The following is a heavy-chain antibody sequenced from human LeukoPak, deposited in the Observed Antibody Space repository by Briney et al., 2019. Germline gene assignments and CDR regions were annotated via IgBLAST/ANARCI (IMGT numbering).Heavy chain of an antibody. CDR3: AKSPYGSANFEYFQH. V-gene: IGHV3-9*01. J-gene: IGHJ1*01. Sequence: PGRSLRLSCAASGFTFDDYAMHWVRQAPGKGLEWVSGISWNSGSIGYADSVKGRFTISRDNAKNSLYLQMNSLRAEDTALYYCAKSPYGSANFEYFQHWGQGTLVTVSS. CDR2: ISWNSGSI. CDR1: GFTFDDYA. D-gene: IGHD3-10*01.